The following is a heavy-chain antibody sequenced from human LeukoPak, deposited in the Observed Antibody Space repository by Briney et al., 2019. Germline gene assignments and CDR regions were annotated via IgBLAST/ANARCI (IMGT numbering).Heavy chain of an antibody. D-gene: IGHD3-10*01. CDR2: ISSSSTYI. CDR1: GFTFSSYT. Sequence: KPGGSLRLSCAASGFTFSSYTMNWVRQAPGKGLEGVSSISSSSTYIYHAESVKGRFTISRDNAKNSLYLQMNSLRAEDTAVYYCARVYASGSYYRGMDVWGQGTTVTVSS. CDR3: ARVYASGSYYRGMDV. J-gene: IGHJ6*02. V-gene: IGHV3-21*06.